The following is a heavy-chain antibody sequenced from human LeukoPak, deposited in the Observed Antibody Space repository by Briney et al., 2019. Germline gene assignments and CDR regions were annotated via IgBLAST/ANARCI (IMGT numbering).Heavy chain of an antibody. CDR1: GFTVSSNY. Sequence: GGSLRLSCVASGFTVSSNYMSWVRQAPGKGLEWVSVIYSGGSTYYADSVKGRFTISRDNSKNTLYLQMNSLRAEDTAVYYCAKDTAMVPSWFDPWGQGTLVTVSS. CDR3: AKDTAMVPSWFDP. J-gene: IGHJ5*02. V-gene: IGHV3-53*01. D-gene: IGHD5-18*01. CDR2: IYSGGST.